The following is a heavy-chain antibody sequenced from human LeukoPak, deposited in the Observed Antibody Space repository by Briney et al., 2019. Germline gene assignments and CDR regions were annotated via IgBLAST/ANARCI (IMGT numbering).Heavy chain of an antibody. CDR1: GFTFSSYE. D-gene: IGHD7-27*01. V-gene: IGHV3-48*03. CDR3: AAWGFHNY. J-gene: IGHJ4*02. Sequence: GGSLRLSCAASGFTFSSYEMNWVRQAPGKGLEWVSYISSSGSTKYYADSVKGRFTISRDNAKNSLYLQMNSLRAEDTAVYYCAAWGFHNYWGQGTLVTVSS. CDR2: ISSSGSTK.